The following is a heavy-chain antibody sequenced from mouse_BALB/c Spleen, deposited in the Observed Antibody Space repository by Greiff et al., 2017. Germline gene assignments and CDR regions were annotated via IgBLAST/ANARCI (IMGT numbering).Heavy chain of an antibody. CDR3: AKFITTAQFAY. D-gene: IGHD1-2*01. Sequence: QVQLKQPGAELVRPGASVKLSCKASGYTFTSYWINWVKQRPGQGLEWIGNIYPSDSYTNYNQKFKDKATLTVDKSSSTAYMQLSSPTSEDSAVYYCAKFITTAQFAYWGQGTLVTVSA. J-gene: IGHJ3*01. CDR2: IYPSDSYT. CDR1: GYTFTSYW. V-gene: IGHV1-69*02.